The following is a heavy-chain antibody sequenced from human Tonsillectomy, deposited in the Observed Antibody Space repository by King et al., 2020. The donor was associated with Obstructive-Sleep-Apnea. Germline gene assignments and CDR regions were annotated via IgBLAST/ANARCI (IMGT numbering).Heavy chain of an antibody. CDR2: IKSNTDGGTT. D-gene: IGHD4-17*01. J-gene: IGHJ6*02. CDR1: GFTFNNAW. Sequence: EVQLVESGGGLVKPGGSLRVSCAASGFTFNNAWMSWVRQAPGKGLEWVGRIKSNTDGGTTDYAAPVKGRFTISRDDSKNTLYLQMNSLKTEDTAVYYCTTDSPQLLANPPLRNDYGDYDSYYFYYGMDVWGQGTTVTVSS. V-gene: IGHV3-15*01. CDR3: TTDSPQLLANPPLRNDYGDYDSYYFYYGMDV.